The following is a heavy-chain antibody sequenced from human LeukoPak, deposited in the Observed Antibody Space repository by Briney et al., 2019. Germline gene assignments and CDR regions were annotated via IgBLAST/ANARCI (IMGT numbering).Heavy chain of an antibody. CDR1: GFTFSHYG. Sequence: GGSLRLSCAASGFTFSHYGMHWVRPTPRAGLEWVAVIWSDGSDKYYAKSVQGRFTISRDNSKNSLFLQLNSLTPEDTAVYYCAKDAQTGFDYRNSRQNWGEGILLTVSS. CDR3: AKDAQTGFDYRNSRQN. D-gene: IGHD4-11*01. V-gene: IGHV3-33*06. J-gene: IGHJ4*02. CDR2: IWSDGSDK.